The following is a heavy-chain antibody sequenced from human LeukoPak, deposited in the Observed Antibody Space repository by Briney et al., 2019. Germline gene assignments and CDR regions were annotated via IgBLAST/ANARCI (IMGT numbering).Heavy chain of an antibody. CDR2: INPNSGGT. CDR1: GYTFTGYY. D-gene: IGHD1-26*01. V-gene: IGHV1-2*02. Sequence: ASVKVSCKASGYTFTGYYMHWVRQAPGQGLEWMGWINPNSGGTNYAQKFQGRVTMTRDTSISTAYMELSRLRSDDTAVYYCARAQWELLPLSDYWGQGTLVTVSS. J-gene: IGHJ4*02. CDR3: ARAQWELLPLSDY.